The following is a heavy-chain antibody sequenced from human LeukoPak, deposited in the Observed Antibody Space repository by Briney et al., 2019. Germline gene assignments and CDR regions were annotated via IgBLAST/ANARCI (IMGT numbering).Heavy chain of an antibody. J-gene: IGHJ4*02. CDR3: ATGVATAFTY. D-gene: IGHD5-12*01. Sequence: ASVKVSCKASGYTFTDYYIHWVRQAPGQGLEWMAFVNPDSGDSDSAPKFQGRVTMTRDTSISTASMELKWLTSDDTAVYYCATGVATAFTYWGQGTLLTVSS. CDR1: GYTFTDYY. CDR2: VNPDSGDS. V-gene: IGHV1-2*02.